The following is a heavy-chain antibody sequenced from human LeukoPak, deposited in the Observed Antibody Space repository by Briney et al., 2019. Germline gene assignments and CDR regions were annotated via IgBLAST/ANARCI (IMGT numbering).Heavy chain of an antibody. CDR1: GFTFSSYG. CDR2: ISYDGSNK. V-gene: IGHV3-30*18. Sequence: GSLRLSCAASGFTFSSYGMYWVRQAPGKGLEWVAVISYDGSNKYYADSVKGRFTISRDNSKNTLYLQMNSLRAEDTAVYYCAKAAWIQLWLLDYWGQGTLVTVSS. CDR3: AKAAWIQLWLLDY. J-gene: IGHJ4*02. D-gene: IGHD5-18*01.